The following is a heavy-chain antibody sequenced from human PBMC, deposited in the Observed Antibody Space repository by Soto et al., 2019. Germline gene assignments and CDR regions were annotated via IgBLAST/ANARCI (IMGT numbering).Heavy chain of an antibody. J-gene: IGHJ4*01. V-gene: IGHV3-7*01. CDR2: IKQDGSEK. CDR3: ARVAYGNGWIFDY. Sequence: GSLRLSCAASGFTFSSYWMSWVRQASGKGLEWVANIKQDGSEKYYVDSVKGRFTLSRDNAKNSLQLQMSSLRDEDTAIYFCARVAYGNGWIFDYWGQGTLVTVSS. D-gene: IGHD6-19*01. CDR1: GFTFSSYW.